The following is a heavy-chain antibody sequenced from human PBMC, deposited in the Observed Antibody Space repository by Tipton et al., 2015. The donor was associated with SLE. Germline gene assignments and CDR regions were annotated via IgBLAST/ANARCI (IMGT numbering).Heavy chain of an antibody. CDR2: INHSGST. D-gene: IGHD6-6*01. V-gene: IGHV4-34*01. CDR3: ARGGASSKWLDP. CDR1: GGSFSGSY. J-gene: IGHJ5*02. Sequence: TLSLTCAVYGGSFSGSYWSWFRQPPGKGPAWIGEINHSGSTNYNPSLKSRVTISVDTSKNQFSLKLSSVTAADTAVYYCARGGASSKWLDPWGQGTLVTVSS.